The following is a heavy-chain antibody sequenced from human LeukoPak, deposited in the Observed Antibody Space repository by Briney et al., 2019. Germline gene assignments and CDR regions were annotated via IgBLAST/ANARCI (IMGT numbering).Heavy chain of an antibody. CDR2: IYWDDDK. CDR1: GFSLSTSGVG. J-gene: IGHJ4*02. D-gene: IGHD3-10*01. Sequence: SGPTLVNPTQTLTLTCTFSGFSLSTSGVGVGWIRQPPGKALEWLALIYWDDDKRYSPSLKSRLTITKDTSKNQVVLTMTNMDPVDTATYYCAHRPKSYYYGSGSAVLNYFDYWGQGTLVTVSS. CDR3: AHRPKSYYYGSGSAVLNYFDY. V-gene: IGHV2-5*02.